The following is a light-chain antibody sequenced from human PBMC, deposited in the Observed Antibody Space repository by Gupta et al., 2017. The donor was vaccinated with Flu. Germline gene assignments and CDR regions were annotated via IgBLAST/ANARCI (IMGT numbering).Light chain of an antibody. CDR2: KAS. CDR3: QNYNYH. Sequence: DFQMPQSPSNLSASVGDRVTITCRASQNIEDWLAWYQHKPGKAPQLLIYKASKLEGAVPSSCGGSGFGTEFTLTISSLQPYDAAIYYCQNYNYHFGGGTKVEIK. V-gene: IGKV1-5*03. CDR1: QNIEDW. J-gene: IGKJ4*01.